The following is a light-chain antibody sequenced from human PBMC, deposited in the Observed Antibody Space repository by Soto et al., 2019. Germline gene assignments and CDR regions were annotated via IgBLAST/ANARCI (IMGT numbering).Light chain of an antibody. CDR2: GAS. V-gene: IGKV3-15*01. CDR1: QSVSSN. J-gene: IGKJ4*01. Sequence: EIVMTPSPATLSVSPGERATLSCRASQSVSSNLAWYQQKPGQAPRLLIYGASTRATGIPARFSGSGSGTEFTLTISSLQSEDFALYYCQQYDAWPLSFGGGTKVDI. CDR3: QQYDAWPLS.